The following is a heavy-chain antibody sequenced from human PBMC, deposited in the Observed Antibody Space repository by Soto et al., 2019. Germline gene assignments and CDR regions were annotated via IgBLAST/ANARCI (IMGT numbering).Heavy chain of an antibody. CDR1: GGSINSGTYY. Sequence: PSETLSLTCTVSGGSINSGTYYWSWIRQHPVKGLEWIGYIFYTGSTSYNPSLKSRATISLVRSQNQFSLKLSSVTAADTAVYYCASYYDSSGHYYDAASHFGSWGQGTLVTVSS. V-gene: IGHV4-31*03. D-gene: IGHD3-22*01. J-gene: IGHJ4*02. CDR3: ASYYDSSGHYYDAASHFGS. CDR2: IFYTGST.